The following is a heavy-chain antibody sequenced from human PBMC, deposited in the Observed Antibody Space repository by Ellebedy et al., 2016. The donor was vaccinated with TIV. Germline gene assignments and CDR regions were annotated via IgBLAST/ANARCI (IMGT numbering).Heavy chain of an antibody. CDR2: FDPEDGEI. J-gene: IGHJ4*02. Sequence: AASVKVSCKVSGYTLTELSMHWVRQAPGKGPEWMGGFDPEDGEIIYAQKFQGRVTMTEDTSTDTAYMEVSSLRSEDTAVYYCAREMDYDSSGYYLRGVLGFDYWGQGTLVTVSS. CDR3: AREMDYDSSGYYLRGVLGFDY. CDR1: GYTLTELS. V-gene: IGHV1-24*01. D-gene: IGHD3-22*01.